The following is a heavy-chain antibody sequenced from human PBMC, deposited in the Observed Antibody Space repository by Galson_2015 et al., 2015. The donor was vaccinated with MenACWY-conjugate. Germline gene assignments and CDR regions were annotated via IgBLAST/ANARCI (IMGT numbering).Heavy chain of an antibody. Sequence: SLRLSCAASGFTFTDSPIHWVRQASGKGLEWLGRIRSKSNTYATTYAASVRGRFTIPRDDSKNTAYLQMDSLESEDTALYYCTRLEDLGGSQTGLYHFDYWGQGVLVTVSS. V-gene: IGHV3-73*01. J-gene: IGHJ4*02. CDR3: TRLEDLGGSQTGLYHFDY. D-gene: IGHD1-26*01. CDR1: GFTFTDSP. CDR2: IRSKSNTYAT.